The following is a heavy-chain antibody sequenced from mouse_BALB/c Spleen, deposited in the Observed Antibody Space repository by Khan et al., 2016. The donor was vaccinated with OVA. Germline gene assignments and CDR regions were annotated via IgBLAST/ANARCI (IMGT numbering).Heavy chain of an antibody. J-gene: IGHJ3*01. D-gene: IGHD2-1*01. V-gene: IGHV5-9-3*01. CDR2: ISSDGDYT. CDR3: ARSPYGNFAY. Sequence: EVKLVESGGGLVKPGGSLKLSCAASGFTFSTYAMSWVRQTPEKRLEWVATISSDGDYTYYPDNVTGRFTISRDHAKNTLYLQMSSLRSEDTAMYYCARSPYGNFAYWGQGTLVTVSA. CDR1: GFTFSTYA.